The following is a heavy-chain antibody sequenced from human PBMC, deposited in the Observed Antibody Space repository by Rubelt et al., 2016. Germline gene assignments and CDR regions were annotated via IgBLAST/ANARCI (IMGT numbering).Heavy chain of an antibody. J-gene: IGHJ6*02. V-gene: IGHV3-21*01. CDR3: AKDVRKQWLGLPGYYYGMDV. CDR2: ISSSSSYI. Sequence: LRLSCAASGFTFSTYSMNWVRQAPGKGLEWVSSISSSSSYIYYADSVKGRFTISRDNAKKSLYLQMNSLRAEDTAGYYCAKDVRKQWLGLPGYYYGMDVWGQGTTVTVSS. CDR1: GFTFSTYS. D-gene: IGHD6-19*01.